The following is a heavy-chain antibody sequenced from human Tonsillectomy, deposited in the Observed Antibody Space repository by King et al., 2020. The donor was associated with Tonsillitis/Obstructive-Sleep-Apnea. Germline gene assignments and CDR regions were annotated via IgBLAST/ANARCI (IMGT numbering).Heavy chain of an antibody. Sequence: VQLQQWGAGLLKPSETLSLTCAVYGASFSGYYWSWIRQPPGKGLEWIGEINHSGSTNYNLSLKSRVTISVDASKNQFSLKLSSVTAADTAVYYCASGGTRGYYGSGSYYLWGQGTLVTVSS. V-gene: IGHV4-34*01. CDR1: GASFSGYY. CDR3: ASGGTRGYYGSGSYYL. CDR2: INHSGST. J-gene: IGHJ4*02. D-gene: IGHD3-10*01.